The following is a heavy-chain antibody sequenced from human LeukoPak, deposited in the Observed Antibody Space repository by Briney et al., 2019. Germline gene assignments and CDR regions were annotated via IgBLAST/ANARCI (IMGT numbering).Heavy chain of an antibody. D-gene: IGHD6-25*01. CDR2: IKSKTNGGTT. Sequence: GGSLRLSCAASGFTFSNAWMSWVRQAPGKGLEWVGRIKSKTNGGTTDYAATGIGRFTISRNESKSTLYLRMNSLKTEDTAVYFCTTEAATPVYWGQGTLVTVSS. CDR1: GFTFSNAW. V-gene: IGHV3-15*01. J-gene: IGHJ4*02. CDR3: TTEAATPVY.